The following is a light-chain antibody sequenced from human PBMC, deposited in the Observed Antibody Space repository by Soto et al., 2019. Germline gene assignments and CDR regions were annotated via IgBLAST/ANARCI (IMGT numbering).Light chain of an antibody. CDR1: SSNMRTNT. J-gene: IGLJ3*02. Sequence: QYVLTQPPSASGTPGQTVSISCSGTSSNMRTNTVNWYQHLPGTAPKLIIYSNDQRPSGVPDRFSASKSGTSASLAINGLQSADEAVYYCAAWDDSLAWVFGGGTKLTVL. CDR2: SND. CDR3: AAWDDSLAWV. V-gene: IGLV1-44*01.